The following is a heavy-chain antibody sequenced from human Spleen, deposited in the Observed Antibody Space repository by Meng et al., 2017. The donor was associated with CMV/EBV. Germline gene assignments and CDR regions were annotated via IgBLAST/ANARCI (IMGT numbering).Heavy chain of an antibody. V-gene: IGHV1-3*02. CDR2: TNAGNGDT. D-gene: IGHD2-15*01. CDR3: ARGGAVERWYYFDY. Sequence: ASVKVSCKASGYTFTNYAIHWMRQAPGQRLEWMGWTNAGNGDTRYSQEFQDRITITRDTSATTAYMELSDLTSDDMAVYYCARGGAVERWYYFDYWGQGTLVTVSS. CDR1: GYTFTNYA. J-gene: IGHJ4*02.